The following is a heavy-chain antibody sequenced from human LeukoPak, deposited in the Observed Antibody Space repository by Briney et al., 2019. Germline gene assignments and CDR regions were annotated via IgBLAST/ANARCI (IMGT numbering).Heavy chain of an antibody. CDR3: ARDRGVIVVVYYPDAFDI. J-gene: IGHJ3*02. Sequence: GGSLRLSCAASGFTFSSYGMHWVRQAPGKGPEWVAFIRYDGSNKYYADSVKGRFTISRDNSKNTLYLQMNSLRAEDTAVYYYARDRGVIVVVYYPDAFDIWGQGTMVTVSS. V-gene: IGHV3-30*02. CDR2: IRYDGSNK. D-gene: IGHD3-22*01. CDR1: GFTFSSYG.